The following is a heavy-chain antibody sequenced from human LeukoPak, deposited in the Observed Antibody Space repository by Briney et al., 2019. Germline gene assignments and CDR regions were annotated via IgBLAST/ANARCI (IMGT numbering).Heavy chain of an antibody. CDR1: GFTFSGFS. CDR2: IYNSGINI. D-gene: IGHD6-19*01. Sequence: GGSLRLSCGASGFTFSGFSMNWVRQAPGKGLEWVSAIYNSGINIYYADSVHGRFTISRDNAKNSLYLEMNSLRAEDTAVYFCARDRGSGWYGDLGYWGQGTLVTVSS. V-gene: IGHV3-21*06. J-gene: IGHJ4*02. CDR3: ARDRGSGWYGDLGY.